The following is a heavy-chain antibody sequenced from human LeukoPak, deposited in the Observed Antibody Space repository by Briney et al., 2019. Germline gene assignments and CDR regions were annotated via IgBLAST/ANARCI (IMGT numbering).Heavy chain of an antibody. V-gene: IGHV4-34*01. CDR1: GGSFSGYY. CDR3: ARGYSGYETENWFDP. J-gene: IGHJ5*02. Sequence: SETLSLTCAVYGGSFSGYYWSWIRQPPGKGLEWIGSIYHSGSTYYNPSLKSRVTISVDTSKNQFSLKLSSVTAADTAVYYCARGYSGYETENWFDPWGQGTLVTVSS. CDR2: IYHSGST. D-gene: IGHD5-12*01.